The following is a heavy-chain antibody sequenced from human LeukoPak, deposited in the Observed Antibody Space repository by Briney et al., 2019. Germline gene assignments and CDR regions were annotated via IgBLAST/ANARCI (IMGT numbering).Heavy chain of an antibody. Sequence: GGSLRLSCAASGFTFNSYWMSWVRQAPGKGLEWVATIKEDGSVTFYVDSVKGRFSISRDNPKNSLYLQMNSLRAEDTAVYYCARYPRCFDYWGQGSLVTVSS. J-gene: IGHJ4*02. CDR1: GFTFNSYW. CDR3: ARYPRCFDY. V-gene: IGHV3-7*03. CDR2: IKEDGSVT. D-gene: IGHD4-17*01.